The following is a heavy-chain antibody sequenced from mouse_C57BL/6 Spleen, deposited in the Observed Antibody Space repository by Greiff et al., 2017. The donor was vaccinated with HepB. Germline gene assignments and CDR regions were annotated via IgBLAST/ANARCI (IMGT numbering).Heavy chain of an antibody. CDR3: ARPLTGTKDYFDY. Sequence: VKLVESGPELVKPGASVKISCKASGYAFSSSWMNWVKQRPGKGLEWIGRIYPGDGDTNYNGKFKGKATLTADKSSSTAYMQLSSLTSEDSAVYFCARPLTGTKDYFDYWGQGTTLTVSS. CDR1: GYAFSSSW. D-gene: IGHD4-1*01. V-gene: IGHV1-82*01. CDR2: IYPGDGDT. J-gene: IGHJ2*01.